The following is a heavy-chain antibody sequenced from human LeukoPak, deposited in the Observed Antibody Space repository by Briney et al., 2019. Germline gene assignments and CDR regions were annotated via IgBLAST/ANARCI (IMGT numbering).Heavy chain of an antibody. Sequence: QTSETLSLTCTVSGGSISSYYWSWIRQPPGKGLEWIGYIYYSGSTNYNPSLKSRVTISVDTSKNQFSLKLSSVTAADTAVYYCARVGATRGPFYYYGMDVWGQGTTVTVSS. CDR3: ARVGATRGPFYYYGMDV. J-gene: IGHJ6*02. CDR1: GGSISSYY. V-gene: IGHV4-59*01. D-gene: IGHD1-26*01. CDR2: IYYSGST.